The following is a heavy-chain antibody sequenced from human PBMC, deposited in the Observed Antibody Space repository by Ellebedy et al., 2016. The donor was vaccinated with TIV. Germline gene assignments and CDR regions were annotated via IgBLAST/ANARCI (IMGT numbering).Heavy chain of an antibody. Sequence: GGSLRLXCKGSGYSFSSYWIGWVRQKPGKGLEWMGIIYPGDSDTSYSPSFQGQVTISADKSINTAYLQWSSLTASDTAMYYCARHGADPEFDYWGQGTLVTVSS. J-gene: IGHJ4*02. CDR1: GYSFSSYW. D-gene: IGHD4/OR15-4a*01. V-gene: IGHV5-51*01. CDR2: IYPGDSDT. CDR3: ARHGADPEFDY.